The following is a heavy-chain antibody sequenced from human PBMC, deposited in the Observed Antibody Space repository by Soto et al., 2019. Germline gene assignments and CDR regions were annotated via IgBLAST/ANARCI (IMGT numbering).Heavy chain of an antibody. J-gene: IGHJ4*02. CDR1: GYTFTSYS. D-gene: IGHD6-13*01. CDR2: ISGYNGNT. V-gene: IGHV1-18*01. CDR3: ARSLGIAAAATD. Sequence: ASVKVSCKASGYTFTSYSFNWVLQAPGQGLEWMGWISGYNGNTKYPQKLQGRVTMTTETSTSTAYMELRSLRSDDTAMYYCARSLGIAAAATDWGQGTLVTVSS.